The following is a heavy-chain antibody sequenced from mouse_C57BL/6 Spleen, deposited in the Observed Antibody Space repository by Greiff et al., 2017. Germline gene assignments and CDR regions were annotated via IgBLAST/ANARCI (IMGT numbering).Heavy chain of an antibody. CDR2: IYPGSGST. CDR3: ARGYYSNNYYAMDY. J-gene: IGHJ4*01. Sequence: QLQQPGAELVKPGASVKMSCKASGYTFTSYWITWVKQRPGQGLEWIGDIYPGSGSTNYNEKFKSKATLTVDTSSSTAYMQLSSLTSEDSAVYYCARGYYSNNYYAMDYWGQGASVTVSS. CDR1: GYTFTSYW. D-gene: IGHD2-5*01. V-gene: IGHV1-55*01.